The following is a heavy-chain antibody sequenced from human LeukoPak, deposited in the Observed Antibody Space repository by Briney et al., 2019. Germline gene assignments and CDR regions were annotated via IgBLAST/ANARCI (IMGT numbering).Heavy chain of an antibody. CDR1: GFTFSSYG. Sequence: PGRSLRLSCAASGFTFSSYGMHWVRQAPGKGLEWVAVIWYDGSNKYYADSVKGRFTISRDNSKNTLYLQMNSLRAEDTAVYYCAKDYCGGGSCYFFDYWGQGTLVTVSS. V-gene: IGHV3-33*06. CDR3: AKDYCGGGSCYFFDY. J-gene: IGHJ4*02. D-gene: IGHD2-15*01. CDR2: IWYDGSNK.